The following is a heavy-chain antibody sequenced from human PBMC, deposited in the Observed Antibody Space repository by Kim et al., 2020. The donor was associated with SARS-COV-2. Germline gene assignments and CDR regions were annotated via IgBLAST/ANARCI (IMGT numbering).Heavy chain of an antibody. CDR3: ARLGIAVAGIPWFDP. Sequence: ASVKVSCKASGYTFTSYYMHWVRQAPGQGLEWMGIINPSGGSTSYAQKFQGRVTMTRDTSTSTVYMELSSLRSEDTAVYYCARLGIAVAGIPWFDPWGQGTLVTVSS. V-gene: IGHV1-46*01. J-gene: IGHJ5*02. CDR2: INPSGGST. D-gene: IGHD6-19*01. CDR1: GYTFTSYY.